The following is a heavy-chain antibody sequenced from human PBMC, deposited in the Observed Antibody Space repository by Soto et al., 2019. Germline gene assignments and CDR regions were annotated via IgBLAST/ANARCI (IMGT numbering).Heavy chain of an antibody. J-gene: IGHJ4*02. Sequence: LSLTCAVSGGSISSGGYSWSWIRQPPGKGLEWIGYIYHSGSTYYNPSLKSRVTISVDRSKNQFSLKLSSVTAADTAVYYCARTYGKRSRYFDYWGQGTLVTV. V-gene: IGHV4-30-2*01. CDR3: ARTYGKRSRYFDY. CDR1: GGSISSGGYS. D-gene: IGHD3-16*01. CDR2: IYHSGST.